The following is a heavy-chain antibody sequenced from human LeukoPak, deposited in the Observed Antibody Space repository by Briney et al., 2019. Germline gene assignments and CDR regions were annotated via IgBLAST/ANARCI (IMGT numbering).Heavy chain of an antibody. CDR2: IYYSGST. CDR1: GGSISSSSYY. CDR3: ARYSRIQLWLHYYYMDV. V-gene: IGHV4-39*07. J-gene: IGHJ6*03. D-gene: IGHD5-18*01. Sequence: SETLSLTCTVSGGSISSSSYYWGWIRQPPGKGLEWIGSIYYSGSTYYNPSLKSRVTISVDTSKNQFSLKLSSVTAADTAVYYCARYSRIQLWLHYYYMDVWGKGTTVTVSS.